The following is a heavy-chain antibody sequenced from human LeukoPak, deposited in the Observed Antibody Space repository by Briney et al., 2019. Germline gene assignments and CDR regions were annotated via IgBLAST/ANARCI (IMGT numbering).Heavy chain of an antibody. D-gene: IGHD2/OR15-2a*01. CDR2: MSHDGGIE. CDR3: ARAKIIHSITHMDV. CDR1: GFTFSTYG. J-gene: IGHJ6*02. Sequence: GRSLRLSCVASGFTFSTYGMHWVRQAPGKGLEWVAVMSHDGGIEKYAGSVKGRFTISRDNSRKTLFLQMNSLRSDDAAVYYCARAKIIHSITHMDVWGQGTTVTVSS. V-gene: IGHV3-30*03.